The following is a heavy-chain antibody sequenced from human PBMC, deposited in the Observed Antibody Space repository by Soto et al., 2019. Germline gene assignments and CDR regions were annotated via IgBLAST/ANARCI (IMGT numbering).Heavy chain of an antibody. J-gene: IGHJ4*02. Sequence: EVQLLESGGGLVQPGGSLRLSCTASGFTFSTDAMSWVRQAPGKGLEWVSTISDSGSTYYADSVKGRFTISRDNSKNTLYLEMNSLRAEDTAVYYCAKDKGGRYRSRTSCLYSFDYWGQGTLVTVSS. V-gene: IGHV3-23*01. CDR1: GFTFSTDA. CDR3: AKDKGGRYRSRTSCLYSFDY. D-gene: IGHD2-2*01. CDR2: ISDSGST.